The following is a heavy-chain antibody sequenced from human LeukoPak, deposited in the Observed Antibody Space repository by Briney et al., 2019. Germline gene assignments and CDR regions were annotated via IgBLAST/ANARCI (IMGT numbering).Heavy chain of an antibody. CDR1: GGTFSSYA. V-gene: IGHV1-69*13. D-gene: IGHD1-7*01. CDR2: IIPIFGTA. J-gene: IGHJ5*02. Sequence: SVKVSCKASGGTFSSYAISWVRQAPGQGLEWMGGIIPIFGTANYAQKFQGRVTITADESTSTAYMELSSLRSEDTAVYYCARGDWNYYWFDPWGQGTLVTVSS. CDR3: ARGDWNYYWFDP.